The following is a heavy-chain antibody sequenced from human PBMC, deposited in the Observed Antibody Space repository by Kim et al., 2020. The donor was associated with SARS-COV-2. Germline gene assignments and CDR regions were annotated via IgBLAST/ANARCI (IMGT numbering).Heavy chain of an antibody. D-gene: IGHD2-15*01. V-gene: IGHV4-59*09. J-gene: IGHJ6*02. CDR3: ARGGRCSGGSCYYQGHGMDV. Sequence: RVTISVDTSKNQFSLKLSSVTAADTAVYYCARGGRCSGGSCYYQGHGMDVWGQGTTVTVSS.